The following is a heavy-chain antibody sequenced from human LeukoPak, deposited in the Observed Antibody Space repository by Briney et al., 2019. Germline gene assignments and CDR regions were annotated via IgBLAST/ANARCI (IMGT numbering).Heavy chain of an antibody. Sequence: GGSLRLSCAASGFTFSGSAMHWVRQAPGKGLEWVATIRQDGSQKYYVDSVKGRFTISRDNAKNSLYLQMNSLRAEDTAVYYCARGTYSGSYYGKGFVDYWGQGTLVTVSS. CDR2: IRQDGSQK. D-gene: IGHD1-26*01. CDR3: ARGTYSGSYYGKGFVDY. CDR1: GFTFSGSA. J-gene: IGHJ4*02. V-gene: IGHV3-7*04.